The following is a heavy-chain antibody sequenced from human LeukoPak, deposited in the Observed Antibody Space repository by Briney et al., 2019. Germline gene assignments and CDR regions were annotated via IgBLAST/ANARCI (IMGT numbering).Heavy chain of an antibody. V-gene: IGHV1-46*01. D-gene: IGHD6-19*01. Sequence: ASVKVSCTASGYTFTSYYMHWVRQAPGQGLERMGIINPSGGSTSYAQKFQGRVTMTRDTSTSTVYMELSSLRSEDTAVYYCASGVSSGWENDYWGQGTLVTVSS. CDR2: INPSGGST. CDR1: GYTFTSYY. CDR3: ASGVSSGWENDY. J-gene: IGHJ4*02.